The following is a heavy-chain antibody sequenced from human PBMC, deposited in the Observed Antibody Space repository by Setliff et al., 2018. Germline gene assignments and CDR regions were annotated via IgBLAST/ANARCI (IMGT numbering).Heavy chain of an antibody. V-gene: IGHV1-18*04. J-gene: IGHJ4*02. D-gene: IGHD4-4*01. Sequence: GASVKVSCKASGYTFSTHGISWVRQAPGRGLEWLAWIGLYSGETNFALNIRDRLTMTTDISTTTVYMELSNLRSEDTAVYFCARGLSTDTDSWGQGTLVTVSS. CDR3: ARGLSTDTDS. CDR1: GYTFSTHG. CDR2: IGLYSGET.